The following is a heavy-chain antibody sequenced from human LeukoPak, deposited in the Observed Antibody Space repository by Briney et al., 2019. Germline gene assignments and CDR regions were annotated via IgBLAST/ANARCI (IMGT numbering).Heavy chain of an antibody. J-gene: IGHJ4*02. Sequence: PSETLSLTFAVSAGSISSFYWSWIRQPPGKGLEFSVQSYYSGSTNYNPSLKSRVTISVDTFKKQFSLNLSSVTAADTAVYYCAGAFPDSSRYIGPLDHWGQGTLVTVSS. CDR2: SYYSGST. V-gene: IGHV4-59*01. CDR1: AGSISSFY. D-gene: IGHD3-22*01. CDR3: AGAFPDSSRYIGPLDH.